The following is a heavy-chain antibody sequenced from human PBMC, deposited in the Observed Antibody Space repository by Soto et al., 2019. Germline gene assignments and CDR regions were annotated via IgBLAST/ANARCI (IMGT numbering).Heavy chain of an antibody. CDR2: INPSGGST. Sequence: ASLKVYCKASGYTFTSYYMHWVRQAPGQGLEWMGIINPSGGSTSYAQKFQGRVTMTRDTSTSTVYMELSSLRSEDTAVYYCARRAGGLLDYYYYGMDVWGQGTTVT. CDR1: GYTFTSYY. CDR3: ARRAGGLLDYYYYGMDV. D-gene: IGHD1-26*01. J-gene: IGHJ6*02. V-gene: IGHV1-46*01.